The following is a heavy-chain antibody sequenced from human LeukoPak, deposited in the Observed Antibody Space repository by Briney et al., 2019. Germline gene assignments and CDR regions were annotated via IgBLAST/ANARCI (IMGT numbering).Heavy chain of an antibody. CDR2: IYYTGST. Sequence: SETLSLTCSVSGASISGGTYYWAWIRQPPGKGLEWIGSIYYTGSTYDNPSLKSRVTISVDTSKNQFSLKLSSVTVADTAVYYCARRGGSGRAFDYWGQGTLVTVSS. J-gene: IGHJ4*02. CDR1: GASISGGTYY. V-gene: IGHV4-39*01. D-gene: IGHD1-26*01. CDR3: ARRGGSGRAFDY.